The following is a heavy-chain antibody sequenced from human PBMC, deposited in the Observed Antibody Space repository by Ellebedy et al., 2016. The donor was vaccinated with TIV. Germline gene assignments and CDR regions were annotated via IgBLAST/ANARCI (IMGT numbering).Heavy chain of an antibody. J-gene: IGHJ4*01. CDR1: GFTFSDYV. V-gene: IGHV3-23*01. D-gene: IGHD1-1*01. CDR3: TKRADNWGFFDY. Sequence: LSLTCAASGFTFSDYVMAWVRQVPGKGLEWVSAVSERDGRTFYADSVKGRFSISRDNFDNTLFLHMHSLTAGDTAVYYCTKRADNWGFFDYWGHGTLVTVSS. CDR2: VSERDGRT.